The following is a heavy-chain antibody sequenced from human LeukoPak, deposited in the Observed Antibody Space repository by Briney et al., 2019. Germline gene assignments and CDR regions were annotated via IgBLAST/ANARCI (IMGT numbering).Heavy chain of an antibody. D-gene: IGHD2-15*01. CDR1: GGSISSYY. CDR2: INHSGST. J-gene: IGHJ4*02. Sequence: SETLSLTCTVSGGSISSYYWSWIRQPPGKGLEWIGEINHSGSTNYNPSLKSRVTVSVDTSKNQFSLKLSSVTAADTAVYYCARVVFAHCGGGSCYSGFGFDYWGQGTLVTVSS. V-gene: IGHV4-34*01. CDR3: ARVVFAHCGGGSCYSGFGFDY.